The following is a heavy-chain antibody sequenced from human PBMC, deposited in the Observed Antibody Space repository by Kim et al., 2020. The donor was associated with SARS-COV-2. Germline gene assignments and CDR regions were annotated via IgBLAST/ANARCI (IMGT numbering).Heavy chain of an antibody. CDR1: GYSISGSSYY. Sequence: SETLSLTCTVSGYSISGSSYYWGWIRQPPGKGLEWIGTINYSGSIFYNSSLKSRVTISVDTSKNQFSLKLNSVIAADTAVYYCGRLLGCCSGGSCFGYF. J-gene: IGHJ2*01. CDR3: GRLLGCCSGGSCFGYF. D-gene: IGHD2-15*01. V-gene: IGHV4-39*01. CDR2: INYSGSI.